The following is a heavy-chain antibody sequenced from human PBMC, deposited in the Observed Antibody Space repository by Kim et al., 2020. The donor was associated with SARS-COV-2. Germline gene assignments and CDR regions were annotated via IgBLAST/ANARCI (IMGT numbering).Heavy chain of an antibody. CDR1: GFTFSSYW. CDR2: IKEDGSEK. Sequence: GGSLRLSCAGSGFTFSSYWMSWVRQAPGKGLEWVANIKEDGSEKYYVDSVKGQFTISRDNAKNSLYLQMNSLRADDMAVYYCTRDEQQPGDSWGQGTLVTVSS. D-gene: IGHD6-13*01. CDR3: TRDEQQPGDS. V-gene: IGHV3-7*03. J-gene: IGHJ4*02.